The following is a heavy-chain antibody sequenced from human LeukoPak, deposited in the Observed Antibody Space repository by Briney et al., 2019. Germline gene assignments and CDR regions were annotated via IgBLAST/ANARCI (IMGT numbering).Heavy chain of an antibody. J-gene: IGHJ4*02. Sequence: ASVKVSCKASGYTFTSYDINWVRQATGQGLEWMGWMNPNSGNTGYAQKFQDRVTITRNTSISTAYMELSSLRAEDTAVYYCAREFSGGSLNFDCWGQGTLVTVSS. CDR1: GYTFTSYD. D-gene: IGHD1-26*01. CDR2: MNPNSGNT. V-gene: IGHV1-8*03. CDR3: AREFSGGSLNFDC.